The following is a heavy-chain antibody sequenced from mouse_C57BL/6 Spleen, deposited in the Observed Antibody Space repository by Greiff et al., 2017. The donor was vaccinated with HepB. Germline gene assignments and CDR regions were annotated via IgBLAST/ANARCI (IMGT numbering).Heavy chain of an antibody. V-gene: IGHV1-69*01. D-gene: IGHD2-3*01. J-gene: IGHJ2*01. Sequence: QVQLQQPGAELVMPGASVKLSCKASGYTFTSYWMHWVKQRPGQGLEWIGEIDPSDSYTNYNQKFKGKSTLTVDKSSSTAYMQLSSLTSEDSAVYYCARGGMVGDYWGQGTTLTVSA. CDR1: GYTFTSYW. CDR3: ARGGMVGDY. CDR2: IDPSDSYT.